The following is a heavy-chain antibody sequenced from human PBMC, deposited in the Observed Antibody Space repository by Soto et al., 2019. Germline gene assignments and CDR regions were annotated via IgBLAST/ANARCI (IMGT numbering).Heavy chain of an antibody. D-gene: IGHD2-2*02. J-gene: IGHJ4*02. V-gene: IGHV5-51*01. CDR3: ARQGYCSSTSCYKVDS. CDR2: IYLGDSNT. CDR1: GNSFTSYW. Sequence: GESLKISCTGSGNSFTSYWIGWVRQMPGKGLEWMGIIYLGDSNTRYSPTFQGQVTISADRSISTAYLQWSSLKASDTAMYYCARQGYCSSTSCYKVDSWGQGTLVTVSS.